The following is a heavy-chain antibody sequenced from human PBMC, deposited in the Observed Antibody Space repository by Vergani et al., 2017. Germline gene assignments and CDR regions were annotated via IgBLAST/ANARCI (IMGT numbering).Heavy chain of an antibody. Sequence: QVQLVESGGGVVQPGGSLRLSCAASGFTFSSYGMHWVRQAPGKGLEWVAFIRYDGSNKYYADSVKGRFTISRDNSKNTLYLQMNSLRAEDTAVYYCAKFREVVGGAFDIWGQGTMVTVSS. J-gene: IGHJ3*02. V-gene: IGHV3-30*02. CDR2: IRYDGSNK. CDR3: AKFREVVGGAFDI. CDR1: GFTFSSYG. D-gene: IGHD3-10*01.